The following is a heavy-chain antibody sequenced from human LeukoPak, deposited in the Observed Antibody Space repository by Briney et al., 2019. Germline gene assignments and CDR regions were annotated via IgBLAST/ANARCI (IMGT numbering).Heavy chain of an antibody. CDR2: INWNGGST. D-gene: IGHD2-21*02. CDR3: ARAARLRPINYMDV. J-gene: IGHJ6*03. Sequence: PGGSLRPSCAASGFTFDDYGMSWVRQAPGKGLEWVSGINWNGGSTGYADSVKGRFTISRDNAKNSLYLQMNSLRAEDTALHYCARAARLRPINYMDVWGKGTTVTVSS. V-gene: IGHV3-20*04. CDR1: GFTFDDYG.